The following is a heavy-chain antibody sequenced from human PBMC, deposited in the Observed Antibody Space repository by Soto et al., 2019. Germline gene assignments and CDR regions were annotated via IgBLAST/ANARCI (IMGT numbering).Heavy chain of an antibody. CDR1: GGSISSYY. CDR3: ARLLWFGELLPFYGMDV. D-gene: IGHD3-10*01. Sequence: PSETLSLTCTVSGGSISSYYWSWIRQPPGKGQEWIGYIYYSGSTNYNPSLKSRVTISVDTSKNQFSLKLSSVTAADTAVYYCARLLWFGELLPFYGMDVWGQGTTVTVSS. CDR2: IYYSGST. J-gene: IGHJ6*02. V-gene: IGHV4-59*01.